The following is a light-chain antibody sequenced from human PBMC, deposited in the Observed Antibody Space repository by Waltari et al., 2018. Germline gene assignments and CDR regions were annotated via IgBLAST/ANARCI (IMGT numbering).Light chain of an antibody. CDR1: QSISFW. CDR3: QHYDNYPVA. V-gene: IGKV1-5*03. CDR2: KSS. J-gene: IGKJ2*01. Sequence: DIQMTQSPSTLSASVGDRVSITCRASQSISFWLAWYQQRSGKAPKLLISKSSSLESGVPSRFSGSGSGTEFTLTITNLHPDDFATYYCQHYDNYPVAFGQGTKLEIK.